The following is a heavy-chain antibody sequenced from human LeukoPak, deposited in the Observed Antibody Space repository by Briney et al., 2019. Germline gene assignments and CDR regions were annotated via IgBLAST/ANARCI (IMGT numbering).Heavy chain of an antibody. Sequence: PSETLSLTCTVSGGSISSYYWSWIRQPPGKGLEWIGYIYYSGSTNYNPSLKSRVTISVDTSKNQFSLRLSSVTAADTAVYYCAGGNIRDDLDYRGQGILVTVSS. CDR2: IYYSGST. D-gene: IGHD3/OR15-3a*01. CDR1: GGSISSYY. V-gene: IGHV4-59*08. J-gene: IGHJ4*02. CDR3: AGGNIRDDLDY.